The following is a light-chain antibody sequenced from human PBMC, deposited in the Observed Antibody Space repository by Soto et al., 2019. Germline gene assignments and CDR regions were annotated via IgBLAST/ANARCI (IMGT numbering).Light chain of an antibody. V-gene: IGLV2-14*01. CDR3: SSYTSSSTLI. Sequence: LTQPASVSGSPGQSITISCTGASSDVGGYNYVSWYQQHPGKAPKLMIYDVSNRPSGVSNRFSGSKSGNTASLTISGLQAEDEADYYCSSYTSSSTLIFGTGTKVTVL. CDR1: SSDVGGYNY. J-gene: IGLJ1*01. CDR2: DVS.